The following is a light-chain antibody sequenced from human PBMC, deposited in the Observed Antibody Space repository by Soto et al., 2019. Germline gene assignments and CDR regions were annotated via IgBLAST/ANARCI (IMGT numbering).Light chain of an antibody. CDR2: DGS. CDR3: QQYNSWPPIT. V-gene: IGKV3-11*01. Sequence: EILLTQSPAIVSFSPGERATLSCRASHSVNNFFAWYQQKPGQAPRLLIYDGSYRAPGIPARFSGSGSGTDFTLTISSLQSEDFAVYYCQQYNSWPPITFGQGTRLEIK. CDR1: HSVNNF. J-gene: IGKJ5*01.